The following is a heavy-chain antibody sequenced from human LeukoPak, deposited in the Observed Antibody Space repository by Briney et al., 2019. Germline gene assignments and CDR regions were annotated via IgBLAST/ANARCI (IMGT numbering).Heavy chain of an antibody. CDR3: AREKASKVPVVVIADDVFDI. Sequence: GASVKVSCKASGYTLTSYGISWVRQAPGQGLEWMGGIIPIFGTANYAQKFQGRGTITADESTSTAYMELSSLRSEDTAVYYCAREKASKVPVVVIADDVFDIWGQGTMVTVSS. D-gene: IGHD3-22*01. J-gene: IGHJ3*02. V-gene: IGHV1-69*13. CDR2: IIPIFGTA. CDR1: GYTLTSYG.